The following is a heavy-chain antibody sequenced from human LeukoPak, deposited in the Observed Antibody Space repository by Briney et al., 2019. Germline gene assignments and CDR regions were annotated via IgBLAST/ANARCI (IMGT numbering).Heavy chain of an antibody. V-gene: IGHV4-34*01. Sequence: SETLSLTCAVYGGSFSNYYWTWIRQPPGKGLEWIGEIDHSGSSHYNPSLKSRVTISVDTSRNQLSLKLSSVTAADTAVYYCARGLEDRISIFGVVKFYYFDFWGQGTLVTVSS. D-gene: IGHD3-3*01. J-gene: IGHJ4*02. CDR2: IDHSGSS. CDR3: ARGLEDRISIFGVVKFYYFDF. CDR1: GGSFSNYY.